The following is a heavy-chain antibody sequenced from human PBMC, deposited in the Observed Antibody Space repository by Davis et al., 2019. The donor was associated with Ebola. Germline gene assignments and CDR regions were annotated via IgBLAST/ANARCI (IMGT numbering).Heavy chain of an antibody. V-gene: IGHV4-39*02. CDR2: IYYSGST. D-gene: IGHD3-3*01. CDR3: AREGKTISLDY. Sequence: PGGSLRLSCTVSGGSISSSSYYWGWIRQPPGKGLEWIGSIYYSGSTYYNPSLKSRVTISVDTSKNQFSLKLSSVTAADTAVYYCAREGKTISLDYWGQGTLVTVSS. J-gene: IGHJ4*02. CDR1: GGSISSSSYY.